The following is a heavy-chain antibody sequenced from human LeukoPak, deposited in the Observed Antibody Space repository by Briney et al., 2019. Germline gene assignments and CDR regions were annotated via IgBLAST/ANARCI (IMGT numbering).Heavy chain of an antibody. CDR2: ISSSGSTI. J-gene: IGHJ4*02. Sequence: GGSLRLSCAASGFTFSDYYMSWIRQAPGKGLEWVSYISSSGSTIYYADSVKGRFTISRDNAKNSLYLQMNSLRAEDTAVYYCAKIAAAGTLPRWGQGTLVTVSS. V-gene: IGHV3-11*04. CDR3: AKIAAAGTLPR. D-gene: IGHD6-13*01. CDR1: GFTFSDYY.